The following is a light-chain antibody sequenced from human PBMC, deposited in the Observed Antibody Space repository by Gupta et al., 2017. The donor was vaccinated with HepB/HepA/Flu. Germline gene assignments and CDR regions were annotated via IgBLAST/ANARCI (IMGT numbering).Light chain of an antibody. J-gene: IGKJ4*01. Sequence: VLTHSPLSLPVTPGEPASISCRSSQSLLQSNGYNYLDWYLQKPGQSPQLLISLGSNRASGVPDRFSGSGSGTDFTLKISRVEAEDVGVYYCMQALQTPTFGGGTKVEIK. CDR1: QSLLQSNGYNY. V-gene: IGKV2-28*01. CDR3: MQALQTPT. CDR2: LGS.